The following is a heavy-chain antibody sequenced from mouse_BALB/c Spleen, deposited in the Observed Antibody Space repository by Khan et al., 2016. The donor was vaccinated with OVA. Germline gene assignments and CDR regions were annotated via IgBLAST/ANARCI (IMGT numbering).Heavy chain of an antibody. CDR2: INTHSGVP. J-gene: IGHJ4*01. V-gene: IGHV9-4*02. D-gene: IGHD2-5*01. CDR3: ARGEAADYRNVGGAMEY. CDR1: GYTFTTAG. Sequence: QVQLKQSGPELKKPGETVRISCKASGYTFTTAGIQWVQKMPGKGLKWIGWINTHSGVPKYAEDFKGRFAFSLEISVNTAYLQITNLKHEDTATYFCARGEAADYRNVGGAMEYWGQGTSVTVSS.